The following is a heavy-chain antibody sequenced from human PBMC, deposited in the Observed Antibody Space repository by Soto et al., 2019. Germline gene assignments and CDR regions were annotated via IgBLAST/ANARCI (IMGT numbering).Heavy chain of an antibody. Sequence: PSETLSLTCTVSGGSISSYYWSWIRQPPGKGLEWIGYIYYSGSTNYNPSLKSRVTISVDTSKNQFSLKLSSVTAADTAVYYCARGNRAAVAGPVIDYWGQGTLVTVSS. D-gene: IGHD6-19*01. V-gene: IGHV4-59*01. CDR2: IYYSGST. CDR1: GGSISSYY. J-gene: IGHJ4*02. CDR3: ARGNRAAVAGPVIDY.